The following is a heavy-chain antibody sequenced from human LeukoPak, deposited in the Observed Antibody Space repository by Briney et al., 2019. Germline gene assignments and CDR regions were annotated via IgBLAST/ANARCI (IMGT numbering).Heavy chain of an antibody. D-gene: IGHD2-21*02. Sequence: SVKVSCKASGFIFTSSAVQWVRQARGQRLEWIGWIVVGSGNTNYAQKFQEGVTITRDMSTSTAYMELSSLRSEDTAVYYCAADSPLTWSYGMDVWGQGTTVTVSS. CDR1: GFIFTSSA. J-gene: IGHJ6*02. CDR2: IVVGSGNT. V-gene: IGHV1-58*01. CDR3: AADSPLTWSYGMDV.